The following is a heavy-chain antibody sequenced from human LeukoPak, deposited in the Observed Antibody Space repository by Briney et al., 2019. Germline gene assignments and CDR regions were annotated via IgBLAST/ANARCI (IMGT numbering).Heavy chain of an antibody. D-gene: IGHD6-19*01. Sequence: ASVKVSCKASGYTFTSYYMHWVRQAPGQGLEWMGIINPSGGSTSYAQKFQGRVTMTRDTSTSTVYMELSSLRSEDTAVYYCAREVGHYSSGWFSSEYYFDYWGQGTLVTVSS. J-gene: IGHJ4*02. V-gene: IGHV1-46*01. CDR3: AREVGHYSSGWFSSEYYFDY. CDR2: INPSGGST. CDR1: GYTFTSYY.